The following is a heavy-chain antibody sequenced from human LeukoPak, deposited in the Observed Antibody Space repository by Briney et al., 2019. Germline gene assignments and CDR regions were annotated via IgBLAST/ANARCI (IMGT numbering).Heavy chain of an antibody. D-gene: IGHD2/OR15-2a*01. V-gene: IGHV4-59*12. J-gene: IGHJ1*01. CDR2: IYYSGST. CDR3: ARSFAAEYFQH. CDR1: GGSISSYY. Sequence: SETLSLTCTVSGGSISSYYWSWIRQPPGKGLEWIGYIYYSGSTSYNPSLKSRVTISVDTSKNQFSLKLSSVTAADTAVYYCARSFAAEYFQHWGQGTLVTVSS.